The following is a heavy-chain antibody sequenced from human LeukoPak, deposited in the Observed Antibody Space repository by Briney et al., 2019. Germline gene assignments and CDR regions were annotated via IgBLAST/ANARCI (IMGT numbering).Heavy chain of an antibody. CDR1: GFTFSSYE. CDR3: ARDLVVVPAAPFDY. J-gene: IGHJ4*02. Sequence: PGGSLRLSCAASGFTFSSYEMNWVRQAPGKGLEWVSYISSSGSTIYYADSVKGRFTISRDNAKSSLYLQMNSLRAEDTAVYYCARDLVVVPAAPFDYWGQGTLVTVSS. D-gene: IGHD2-2*01. V-gene: IGHV3-48*03. CDR2: ISSSGSTI.